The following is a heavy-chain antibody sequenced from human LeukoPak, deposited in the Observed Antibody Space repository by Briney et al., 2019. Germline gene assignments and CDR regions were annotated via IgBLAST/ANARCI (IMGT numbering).Heavy chain of an antibody. CDR2: IYYSGST. CDR1: GGSMSPYN. J-gene: IGHJ4*02. Sequence: KTSETLSLTCTVSGGSMSPYNWGWIRQPPGKGLEWTGYIYYSGSTNYNPPLNSRVTISVDTSKKQFSLRLSSVTAADTAIDYWARAVSGRFDDWGQGTLVTVSS. V-gene: IGHV4-59*08. CDR3: ARAVSGRFDD. D-gene: IGHD6-19*01.